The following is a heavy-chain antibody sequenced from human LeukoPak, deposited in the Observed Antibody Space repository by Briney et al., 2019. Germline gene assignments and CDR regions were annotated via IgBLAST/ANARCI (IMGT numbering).Heavy chain of an antibody. Sequence: PGRSLRLSCAASGFTFSSYAMHWVRQAPGKGLEWVAVISYDGSNKYYADSVKGRFTISRDNSKNTLYLQMNSLRAEDTAVYYCARVGYTYYHGSGSYLRYYYYMDVWGKGTTVTVSS. D-gene: IGHD3-10*01. CDR1: GFTFSSYA. J-gene: IGHJ6*03. CDR2: ISYDGSNK. V-gene: IGHV3-30*04. CDR3: ARVGYTYYHGSGSYLRYYYYMDV.